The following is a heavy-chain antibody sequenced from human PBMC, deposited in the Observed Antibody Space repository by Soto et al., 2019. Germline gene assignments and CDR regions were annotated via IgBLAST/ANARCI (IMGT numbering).Heavy chain of an antibody. V-gene: IGHV3-30-3*01. J-gene: IGHJ3*02. CDR2: ITPDGNRA. CDR3: VRGPSHGAFDI. Sequence: QVQLVESGGAVVQPGRSLRLSCAASGSTFSSYDIHWVRQAPGKGLEWVAHITPDGNRAYYADSVKGRFTVSRDNARNTVYLKVKSLRPEDTAVYHCVRGPSHGAFDIWGQGTLVTVSS. CDR1: GSTFSSYD.